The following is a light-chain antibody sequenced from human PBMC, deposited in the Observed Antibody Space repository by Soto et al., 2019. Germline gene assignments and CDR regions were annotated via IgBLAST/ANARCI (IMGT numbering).Light chain of an antibody. CDR2: AAS. CDR1: QDISNY. J-gene: IGKJ4*01. Sequence: DIQITQSPSSLSASVGDRVTITCRASQDISNYLAWHQQKPGKPPKLLIYAASALQSGVPSRFSGSGSGTDFTLTISSMQPEDVANYYCQKYNSGPLTFGGGTKV. CDR3: QKYNSGPLT. V-gene: IGKV1-27*01.